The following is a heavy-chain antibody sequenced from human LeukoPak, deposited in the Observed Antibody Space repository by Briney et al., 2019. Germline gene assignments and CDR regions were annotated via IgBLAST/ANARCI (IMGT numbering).Heavy chain of an antibody. CDR3: ARDYGDL. CDR2: IYTDGST. Sequence: PGGSLRLSCAASGFTFSSYEMNWVRQAPGKGLEWVAVIYTDGSTYYAESVKGRFTISRDNSKNTLYLQMNSLRADDMAVYYCARDYGDLWGQETLVTVSS. CDR1: GFTFSSYE. J-gene: IGHJ5*02. D-gene: IGHD3-10*01. V-gene: IGHV3-53*03.